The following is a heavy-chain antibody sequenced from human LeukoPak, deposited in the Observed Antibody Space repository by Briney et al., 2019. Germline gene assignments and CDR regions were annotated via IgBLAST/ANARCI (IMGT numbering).Heavy chain of an antibody. CDR3: ARVSYGSGSSHYMDV. CDR1: GWSFSGYY. Sequence: SETLSLTCAVYGWSFSGYYWSWIRQPPGKGLEWIGEISHSGSTNYNPSLKSRVTISVDTSKNQFSLKLSSVTAADTAVYYCARVSYGSGSSHYMDVWGKGTTVTVSS. J-gene: IGHJ6*03. D-gene: IGHD3-10*01. CDR2: ISHSGST. V-gene: IGHV4-34*01.